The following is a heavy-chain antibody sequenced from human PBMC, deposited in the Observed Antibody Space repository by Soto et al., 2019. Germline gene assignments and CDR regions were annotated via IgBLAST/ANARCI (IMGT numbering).Heavy chain of an antibody. V-gene: IGHV3-30*18. Sequence: QVQLVESGGGVVQPGRSLRLSCAASGFTFSSYGMHWVRQAPGKGLEWVAVISYDGSNKYYADSVKGRFTISRDNSKNTLYLQMNSLRAEDTAVYYCAKDRTSGWYMGVGYWGQGTRVTGSS. CDR2: ISYDGSNK. CDR3: AKDRTSGWYMGVGY. J-gene: IGHJ4*02. CDR1: GFTFSSYG. D-gene: IGHD6-19*01.